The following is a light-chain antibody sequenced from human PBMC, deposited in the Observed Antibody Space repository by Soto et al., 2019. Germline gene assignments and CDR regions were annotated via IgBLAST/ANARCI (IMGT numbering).Light chain of an antibody. V-gene: IGKV3-15*01. Sequence: EIVLTQSPATLSLSPGERATLSCRASQSVSSNLAWYQQKPGQAPRLLIYGASTRATGIPARFSGSGSGTEFTLTISSLQSEDFAVYYCQQYNNWPRTFGQGTKGDIK. CDR2: GAS. J-gene: IGKJ1*01. CDR3: QQYNNWPRT. CDR1: QSVSSN.